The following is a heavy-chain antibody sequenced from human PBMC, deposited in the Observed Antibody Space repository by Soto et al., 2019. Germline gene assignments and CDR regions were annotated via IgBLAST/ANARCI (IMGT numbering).Heavy chain of an antibody. D-gene: IGHD3-10*02. CDR1: GYSFTSYW. Sequence: PGESLKISCKGSGYSFTSYWIGWVRQMPGKGLEWMGIIYPGDSDTRYSPSFQGQVTISADKSISTAYLQWSSLKASDTAMYYCARLRYVRSNYEDYYYGMDVWGQGTTVTVSS. V-gene: IGHV5-51*01. J-gene: IGHJ6*02. CDR2: IYPGDSDT. CDR3: ARLRYVRSNYEDYYYGMDV.